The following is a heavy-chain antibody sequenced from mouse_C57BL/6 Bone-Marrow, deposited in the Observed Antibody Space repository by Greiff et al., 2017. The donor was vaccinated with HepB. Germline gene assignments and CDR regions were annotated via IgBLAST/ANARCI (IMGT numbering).Heavy chain of an antibody. CDR3: ARREPYYYGSRFSWYFDV. CDR1: GFTFSSYG. CDR2: ISSGGSYT. Sequence: EVQGVESGGDLVKPGGSLKLSCAASGFTFSSYGMSWVRQTPDKRLEWVATISSGGSYTYYPDSVKGRFTISRDNAKNTLYLQMSSLKSEDTAMYYCARREPYYYGSRFSWYFDVWGTGTTVTVSS. D-gene: IGHD1-1*01. V-gene: IGHV5-6*01. J-gene: IGHJ1*03.